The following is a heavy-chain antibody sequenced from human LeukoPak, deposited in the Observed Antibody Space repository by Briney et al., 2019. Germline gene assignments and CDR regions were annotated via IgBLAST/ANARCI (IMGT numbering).Heavy chain of an antibody. Sequence: ASVKVSCKASGYTFTSYDINWVRQATGQGLEWMGWMNPYSGNTGYAQKFQGRVTITRNTSISTAYMELSSLRSEDTAVYYCARSRTGYISGLIKWLWFDPWGQGTPVTVSS. V-gene: IGHV1-8*03. CDR1: GYTFTSYD. J-gene: IGHJ5*02. CDR3: ARSRTGYISGLIKWLWFDP. CDR2: MNPYSGNT. D-gene: IGHD6-19*01.